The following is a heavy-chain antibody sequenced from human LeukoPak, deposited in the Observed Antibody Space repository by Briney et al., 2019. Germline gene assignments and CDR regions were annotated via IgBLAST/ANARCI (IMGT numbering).Heavy chain of an antibody. Sequence: PGGSLRLSCAASGFTFSSYGMHWVRRAPGKGLEWVAFIRYDGGNKYYADSVKGRFTISRDNSKNTLYLQMNSLRAEDTAVYYCAKVDRQWLVPLTLDYWGQGTLVTVSS. CDR1: GFTFSSYG. V-gene: IGHV3-30*02. CDR3: AKVDRQWLVPLTLDY. J-gene: IGHJ4*02. CDR2: IRYDGGNK. D-gene: IGHD6-19*01.